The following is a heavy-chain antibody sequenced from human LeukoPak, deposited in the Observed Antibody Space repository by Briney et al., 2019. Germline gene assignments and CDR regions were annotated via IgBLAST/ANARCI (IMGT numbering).Heavy chain of an antibody. J-gene: IGHJ6*02. D-gene: IGHD2-2*01. CDR3: ARDRIVVVPAALYGMDV. Sequence: PSETLSLTCTVSGGSISSYYWSWIRQPPGKGLEWIGYIYYSGSTNYNPSLKSRVTISVDTSKNQFSLKLSSVTAADTAVYYCARDRIVVVPAALYGMDVWGQGTTVTVSS. CDR1: GGSISSYY. CDR2: IYYSGST. V-gene: IGHV4-59*01.